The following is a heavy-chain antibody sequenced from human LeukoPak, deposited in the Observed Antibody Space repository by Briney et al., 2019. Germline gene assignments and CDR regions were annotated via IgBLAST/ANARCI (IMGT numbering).Heavy chain of an antibody. J-gene: IGHJ4*02. CDR1: GFTVSSNY. V-gene: IGHV4-34*01. CDR3: ARQTGSGLFILP. CDR2: IDYSGSS. D-gene: IGHD3/OR15-3a*01. Sequence: GSLRLSCAASGFTVSSNYMSWVRQAPGKGLEWIGEIDYSGSSKCNPSLKSRLTISVDTSKNQFSLKMRSVTAADTAVYYCARQTGSGLFILPGGQGTLVTVSS.